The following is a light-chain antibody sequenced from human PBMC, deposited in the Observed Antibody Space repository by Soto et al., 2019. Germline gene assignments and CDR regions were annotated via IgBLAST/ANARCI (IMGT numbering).Light chain of an antibody. CDR1: QGISNF. CDR3: QNYNSVPRT. V-gene: IGKV1-27*01. CDR2: TAS. J-gene: IGKJ1*01. Sequence: DVQMTQSPSSLSASVGDRVTITCRASQGISNFLAWYQQKPGKVPKLLIYTASTLQSGVPSRFSGSGSGTDFTLTISSLQPEDVATYYCQNYNSVPRTFGQGTKVEIK.